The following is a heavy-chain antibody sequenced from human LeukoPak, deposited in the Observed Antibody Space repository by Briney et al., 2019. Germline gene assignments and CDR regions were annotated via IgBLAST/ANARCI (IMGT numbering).Heavy chain of an antibody. Sequence: SETLSLTCTVSGGSISSYYWSWIRQPPGKGRGWIGYIYYSGSTNYNPSLKSRVTISVDTSKNQFSLKLSSVTAADTAVYYCASGAAAGTVFDYWGQGTLVTVSS. CDR1: GGSISSYY. D-gene: IGHD6-13*01. CDR3: ASGAAAGTVFDY. J-gene: IGHJ4*02. V-gene: IGHV4-59*01. CDR2: IYYSGST.